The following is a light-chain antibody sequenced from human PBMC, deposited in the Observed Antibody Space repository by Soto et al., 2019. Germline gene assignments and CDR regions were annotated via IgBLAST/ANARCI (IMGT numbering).Light chain of an antibody. Sequence: QSALTQPPSVSGSPGQWITVSCTGTSSDIGGYILVSWYQQHPGKAPKLMIYDINNRPSGVSKLFSGSKSGNTASLTISGLPAEDEADYYGVSYTAMTSYVFGTGTKLTVL. CDR3: VSYTAMTSYV. CDR2: DIN. CDR1: SSDIGGYIL. V-gene: IGLV2-14*01. J-gene: IGLJ1*01.